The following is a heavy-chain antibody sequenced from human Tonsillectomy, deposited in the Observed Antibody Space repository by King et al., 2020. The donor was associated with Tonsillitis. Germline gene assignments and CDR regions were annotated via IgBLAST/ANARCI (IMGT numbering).Heavy chain of an antibody. CDR3: AKGNMGCSGASSPRTYYYYGMDV. CDR1: GFTFRSYG. D-gene: IGHD2-15*01. V-gene: IGHV3-23*04. CDR2: ISGSGGKT. J-gene: IGHJ6*02. Sequence: QLVQSGGGLVQPGGSLRLSCAASGFTFRSYGMSWVRQAPGKGLEWVSAISGSGGKTYYADSVKGRFTISRDNSKNTLYLQMNSLRAEDTAVYYCAKGNMGCSGASSPRTYYYYGMDVWGQGTTVTVSS.